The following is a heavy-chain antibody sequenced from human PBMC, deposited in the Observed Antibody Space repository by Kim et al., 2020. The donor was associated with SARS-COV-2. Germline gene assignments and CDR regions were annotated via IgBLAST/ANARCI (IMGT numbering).Heavy chain of an antibody. CDR3: ARQLHTAMVTGRFGMDV. CDR1: GYSFTSYW. CDR2: IDPSDSYT. V-gene: IGHV5-10-1*01. Sequence: GESLKISCKGSGYSFTSYWISWVRQMPGKGLEWMGRIDPSDSYTNYSPSFQGHVTISADKSISTAYLQWSSLKASDTAMYYCARQLHTAMVTGRFGMDVWGQGTTVTVSS. D-gene: IGHD5-18*01. J-gene: IGHJ6*02.